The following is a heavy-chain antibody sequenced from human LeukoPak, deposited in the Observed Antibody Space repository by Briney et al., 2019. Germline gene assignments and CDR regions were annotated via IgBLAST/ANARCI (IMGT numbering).Heavy chain of an antibody. J-gene: IGHJ4*02. V-gene: IGHV4-39*01. CDR2: VYYTGVT. CDR3: ARHEGFHDITS. D-gene: IGHD3-9*01. Sequence: SETLSLTCSVSGGSISSNSHYWGWIRQPPGKGLEWIGTVYYTGVTYYNPSLKSRGTISIDTSKNQFSLKLTSVIAADTAVYYCARHEGFHDITSCGQGTLGTVSS. CDR1: GGSISSNSHY.